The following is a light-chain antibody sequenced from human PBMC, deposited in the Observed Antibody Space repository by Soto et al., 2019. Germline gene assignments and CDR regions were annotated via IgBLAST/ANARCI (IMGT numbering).Light chain of an antibody. Sequence: EIVMTQSPATLSVSPGERATLSCRASQSVSSNLAWYQQQPGQAPRLLIYGASTRYTGIPARFSGSGSGTEFTLTISSLQSEDVAVYYCQQYNNWPRTFGQGTKVDIK. V-gene: IGKV3-15*01. J-gene: IGKJ1*01. CDR2: GAS. CDR1: QSVSSN. CDR3: QQYNNWPRT.